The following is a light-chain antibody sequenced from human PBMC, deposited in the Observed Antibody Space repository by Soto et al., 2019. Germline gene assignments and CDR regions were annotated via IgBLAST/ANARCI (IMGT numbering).Light chain of an antibody. CDR2: GAT. V-gene: IGKV1-39*01. CDR1: QAIGNY. CDR3: QQYGSSPRT. Sequence: DIQMTQSPSSLSASVGDRVTITCRASQAIGNYLNWYQQKPGKAPNLLIFGATTLQSGVPSRFSGSGYGTNFTLIISVLQPEDFAIYYCQQYGSSPRTFGQGTKVDIK. J-gene: IGKJ1*01.